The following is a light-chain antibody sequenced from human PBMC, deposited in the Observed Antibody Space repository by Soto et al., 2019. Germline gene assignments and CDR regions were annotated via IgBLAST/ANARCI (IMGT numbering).Light chain of an antibody. V-gene: IGKV4-1*01. CDR3: QQYYRTPLT. Sequence: DIVMTQSPDSLAVSLVERATINCKSSQSVLYFSNNKNFLAWYQQKPGQPPKLLLSWASTRESGVPDRFSGTGSGTDFTLTISSLQAEDVAVYYCQQYYRTPLTLGGGTKVDIK. J-gene: IGKJ4*01. CDR2: WAS. CDR1: QSVLYFSNNKNF.